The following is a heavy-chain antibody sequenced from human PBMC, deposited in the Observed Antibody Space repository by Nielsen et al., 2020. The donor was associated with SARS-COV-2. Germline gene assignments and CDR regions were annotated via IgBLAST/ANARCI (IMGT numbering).Heavy chain of an antibody. CDR2: ISYDGSNK. CDR1: GFTFSSSG. CDR3: ARASGYSSSWYGY. D-gene: IGHD6-13*01. Sequence: GGSLRLSCAASGFTFSSSGMHWVRQAPGKGLEWVAVISYDGSNKYYADSVKGRFTISRDNSKNTLYLQMNSLRAEDTAVYYCARASGYSSSWYGYWGQGTLVTVSS. J-gene: IGHJ4*02. V-gene: IGHV3-30*03.